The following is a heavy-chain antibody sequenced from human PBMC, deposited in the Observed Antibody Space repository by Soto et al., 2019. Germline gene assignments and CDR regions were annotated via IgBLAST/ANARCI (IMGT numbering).Heavy chain of an antibody. CDR1: GITFSNFE. V-gene: IGHV3-48*03. J-gene: IGHJ4*02. Sequence: GGSLRLSCAASGITFSNFEMNWVRQAPGKGLEWVSYISSTGSTKYYADSVKGRFTISRDNDKNSLYLEMKSLRAEDTAVYYCAIDYSGSGTYYFWGQGTLVTVSS. CDR2: ISSTGSTK. D-gene: IGHD3-10*01. CDR3: AIDYSGSGTYYF.